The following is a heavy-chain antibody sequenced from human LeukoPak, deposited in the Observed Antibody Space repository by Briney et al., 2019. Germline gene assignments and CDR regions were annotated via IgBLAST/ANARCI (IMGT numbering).Heavy chain of an antibody. Sequence: GESLKISCKGSGYSFTTYWIAWVRQMPGKGLEWMGIIYPGDSDTTYSPSFQGQVTISADKSINTAYLQWSSLKASDTAMYYCARGSSTSYSNWFDPWGQGTLVTVSP. V-gene: IGHV5-51*01. CDR3: ARGSSTSYSNWFDP. J-gene: IGHJ5*02. D-gene: IGHD2-2*01. CDR2: IYPGDSDT. CDR1: GYSFTTYW.